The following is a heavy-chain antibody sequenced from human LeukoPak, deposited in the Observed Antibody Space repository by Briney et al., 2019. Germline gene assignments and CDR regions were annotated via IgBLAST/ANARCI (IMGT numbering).Heavy chain of an antibody. CDR3: AKDGHYDSSGN. V-gene: IGHV3-33*06. Sequence: GGSLRLSCAASGFTFSNYGIHWVRQAPGRGLEWVALIWYDGSNKYYADSVKGRFTISRDNSKNTLYLQMNSLSAEDTAVYYCAKDGHYDSSGNWGQGTLVTVSS. CDR1: GFTFSNYG. J-gene: IGHJ4*02. CDR2: IWYDGSNK. D-gene: IGHD3-22*01.